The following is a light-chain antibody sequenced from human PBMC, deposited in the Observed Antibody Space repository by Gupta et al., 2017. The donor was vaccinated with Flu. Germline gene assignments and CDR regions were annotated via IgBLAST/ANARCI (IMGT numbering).Light chain of an antibody. CDR1: QSISIY. CDR3: QQSYSTLSMYT. CDR2: AAS. Sequence: DIQMTQSPSSLSASVGDRVTITCRASQSISIYLSWYQQKPGKDPKLRIYAASRLQSGVPSRFSGGGSGTDFTLTISSLQPEDFATYYCQQSYSTLSMYTFGQGTKLEIK. J-gene: IGKJ2*01. V-gene: IGKV1-39*01.